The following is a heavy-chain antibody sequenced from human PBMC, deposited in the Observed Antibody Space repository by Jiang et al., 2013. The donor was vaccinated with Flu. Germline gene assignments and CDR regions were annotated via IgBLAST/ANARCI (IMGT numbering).Heavy chain of an antibody. CDR2: TYYRSKWYN. J-gene: IGHJ6*03. CDR3: ARDRYCSSTSCHYYYYYMDV. Sequence: SQTLSLTCAISGDSVSSNSAAWNWIRQSPSRGLEWLGRTYYRSKWYNDYAVSVKSRITINPDTSKNQFSLQLNSVTPEDTAVYYCARDRYCSSTSCHYYYYYMDVWGKGTTVTVSS. V-gene: IGHV6-1*01. CDR1: GDSVSSNSAA. D-gene: IGHD2-2*01.